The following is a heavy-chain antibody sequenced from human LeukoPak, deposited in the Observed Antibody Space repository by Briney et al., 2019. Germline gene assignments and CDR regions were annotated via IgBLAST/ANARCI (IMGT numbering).Heavy chain of an antibody. D-gene: IGHD2-21*02. CDR2: IYPGDSDT. V-gene: IGHV5-51*01. CDR3: ARYCGGDCSVDAFDI. CDR1: GYSFTSYW. Sequence: GESLKISCKGSGYSFTSYWIGWVRQMPGKGLEWMGIIYPGDSDTRYSPSSQGQVTISADKSISTAYLQWSSLKASDTAMYYCARYCGGDCSVDAFDIWGQGTMVTVSS. J-gene: IGHJ3*02.